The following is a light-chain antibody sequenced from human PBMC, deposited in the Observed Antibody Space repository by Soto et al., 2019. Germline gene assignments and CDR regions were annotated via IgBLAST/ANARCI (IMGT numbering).Light chain of an antibody. CDR3: KSYAGSNTYV. J-gene: IGLJ1*01. CDR2: GNS. CDR1: SSNIGFNA. Sequence: QSVLTQPPSASGTPGQRVTLSCSGSSSNIGFNAVNWYQQLPGTAPKLLMHGNSQRPSGVPDRFSGSKSGNTASLTVSGLQAADEADYFCKSYAGSNTYVFGSGTKLTVL. V-gene: IGLV1-44*01.